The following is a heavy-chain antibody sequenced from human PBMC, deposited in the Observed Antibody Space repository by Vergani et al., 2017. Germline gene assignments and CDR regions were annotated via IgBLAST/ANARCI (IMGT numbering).Heavy chain of an antibody. CDR1: GFTFSSYW. J-gene: IGHJ6*02. V-gene: IGHV3-7*03. CDR3: ARDRNWMDTAMVTLSLAVDYYGMDV. Sequence: EVQLVESGGGLVQPGGSLRLSCAASGFTFSSYWMSWVRQAPGKGLEWVANIKQDGSEKYYVDSVKGRFTISRDNAKNSLYLQRNSLRAEDTAVYYCARDRNWMDTAMVTLSLAVDYYGMDVWGQGTTVTVSS. CDR2: IKQDGSEK. D-gene: IGHD5-18*01.